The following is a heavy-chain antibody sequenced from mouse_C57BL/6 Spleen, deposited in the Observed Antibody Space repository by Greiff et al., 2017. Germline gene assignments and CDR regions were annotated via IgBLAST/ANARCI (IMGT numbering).Heavy chain of an antibody. D-gene: IGHD2-4*01. CDR1: GFTFSSYA. J-gene: IGHJ2*01. Sequence: EVQLVESGGGLVKPGGSLKLSCAASGFTFSSYALSWVRQTPEKRLEWVATISDGGSYTYYPDNVKGRFTISRDNAKNNLYLQMRHLKSEDTAMYYYARDGITTKYYFDYWGQGTTLTVSS. CDR2: ISDGGSYT. CDR3: ARDGITTKYYFDY. V-gene: IGHV5-4*01.